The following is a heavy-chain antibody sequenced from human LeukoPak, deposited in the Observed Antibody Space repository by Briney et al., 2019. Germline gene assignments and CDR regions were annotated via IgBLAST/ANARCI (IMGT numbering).Heavy chain of an antibody. V-gene: IGHV3-53*01. CDR1: GFTVSSSY. Sequence: GGSLRLSCAASGFTVSSSYMYWVRQAPGKGLEWVSFFYRGDSTYYAESVRGRFTISRDNSKNTLYLLMNSLIPEDTAVYYCARCDVGDGYSHYWGQGTLVTVSS. CDR3: ARCDVGDGYSHY. J-gene: IGHJ4*02. CDR2: FYRGDST. D-gene: IGHD5-24*01.